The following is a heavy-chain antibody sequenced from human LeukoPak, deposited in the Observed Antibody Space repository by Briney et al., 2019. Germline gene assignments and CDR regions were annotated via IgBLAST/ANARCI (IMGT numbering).Heavy chain of an antibody. CDR1: GLIVTRNY. D-gene: IGHD4-23*01. J-gene: IGHJ4*02. V-gene: IGHV3-66*02. CDR3: AGGATVVTLDY. Sequence: GGSLRLSCAASGLIVTRNYMSWVRQAPGKGLEWVSVVYSSGSVFYADSVKGRFTISRDNSKNTLNLQLTNLRTEGTAVYYCAGGATVVTLDYWGQGTLVTVSS. CDR2: VYSSGSV.